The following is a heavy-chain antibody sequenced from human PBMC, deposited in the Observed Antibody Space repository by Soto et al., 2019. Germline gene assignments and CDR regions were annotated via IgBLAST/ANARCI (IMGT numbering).Heavy chain of an antibody. CDR1: GFTFSSFA. D-gene: IGHD6-6*01. CDR3: AKALGIAARPGGYNWFDP. CDR2: ISGSGGST. Sequence: GGSLRLSCAASGFTFSSFAMSWVRQAPGKGLEWVSDISGSGGSTYYADSVKGRFTISRDNSKNTLYLQVNSLRAEDTAVYYCAKALGIAARPGGYNWFDPWGQGTLVTVSS. V-gene: IGHV3-23*01. J-gene: IGHJ5*02.